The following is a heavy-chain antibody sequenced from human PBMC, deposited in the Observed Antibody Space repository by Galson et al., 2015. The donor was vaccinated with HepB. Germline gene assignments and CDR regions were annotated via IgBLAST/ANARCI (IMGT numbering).Heavy chain of an antibody. D-gene: IGHD3-10*01. CDR3: AREGAAGDLDI. Sequence: SLRLSCAASGFTLSSSSMHWVRQAPGKGLVWVSRISSDGSITIYADSVKGRFTISRDNAKNTLYVQMNSLRAEDTAVYYCAREGAAGDLDIWGQGTRVTVSS. V-gene: IGHV3-74*01. CDR2: ISSDGSIT. CDR1: GFTLSSSS. J-gene: IGHJ3*02.